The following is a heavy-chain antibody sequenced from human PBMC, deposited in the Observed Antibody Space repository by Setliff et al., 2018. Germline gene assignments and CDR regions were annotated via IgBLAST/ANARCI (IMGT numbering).Heavy chain of an antibody. CDR2: VYYSGSI. V-gene: IGHV4-39*01. CDR1: GGSISSGSYY. D-gene: IGHD5-12*01. J-gene: IGHJ3*01. Sequence: SETLSLTCTVSGGSISSGSYYWSWIRQPAGKGLEWIGTVYYSGSIYYNPSLKSRVTLFVDTSKDQFSLRLTSMTAADTAVYYCARQVEMATIAFDVWGQGTMVT. CDR3: ARQVEMATIAFDV.